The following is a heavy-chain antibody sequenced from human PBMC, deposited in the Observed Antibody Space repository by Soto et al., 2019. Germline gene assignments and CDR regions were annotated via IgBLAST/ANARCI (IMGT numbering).Heavy chain of an antibody. CDR3: ARSLSQRRWLEKGYEY. CDR1: GGSISSRTYN. D-gene: IGHD6-19*01. V-gene: IGHV4-39*01. Sequence: SEPLSLTCAVSGGSISSRTYNWAWIRQPPGKGLEWIGSIYYGGNTCYKPSLKSRVTISVDSSKNQLSLRLTSVTAADTAVYYCARSLSQRRWLEKGYEYWGQGTRVTVSS. CDR2: IYYGGNT. J-gene: IGHJ4*02.